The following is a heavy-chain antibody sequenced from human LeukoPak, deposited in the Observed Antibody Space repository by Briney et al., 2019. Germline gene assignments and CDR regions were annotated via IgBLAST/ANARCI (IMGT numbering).Heavy chain of an antibody. J-gene: IGHJ4*02. CDR2: MNPNSGNT. V-gene: IGHV1-8*01. CDR3: AREIEYYYDSSGYYYFDY. D-gene: IGHD3-22*01. Sequence: ASVKVSCKASGYTFTSYDINWVRQATGQGLEWMGWMNPNSGNTGYAQKFQGRVTMTRNTSISTAYMELSSLRSEDTAVYYCAREIEYYYDSSGYYYFDYWGQGTLVTVSS. CDR1: GYTFTSYD.